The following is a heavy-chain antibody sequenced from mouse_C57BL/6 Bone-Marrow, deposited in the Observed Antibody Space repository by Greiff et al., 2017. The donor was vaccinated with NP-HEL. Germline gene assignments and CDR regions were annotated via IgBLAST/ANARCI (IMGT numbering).Heavy chain of an antibody. V-gene: IGHV7-3*01. CDR1: GFTFTDHY. CDR3: ARSIYYDYADDPFYARDY. Sequence: EVQGVESGGGLVQPGGSLSLSCAASGFTFTDHYMRWVRQPPGKALEWFGYIRNKANGYSTEYTASVQCRFTISRANYKSILYLQMNARRAEDSATYYRARSIYYDYADDPFYARDYWGQGTAVTVSS. CDR2: IRNKANGYST. J-gene: IGHJ4*01. D-gene: IGHD2-4*01.